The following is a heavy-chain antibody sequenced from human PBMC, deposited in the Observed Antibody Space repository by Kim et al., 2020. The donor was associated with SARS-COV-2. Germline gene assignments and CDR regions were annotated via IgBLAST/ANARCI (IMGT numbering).Heavy chain of an antibody. Sequence: YYADSVKGRFTISRDNAKDSLYLQMNSLRGEDTGVYYCTRGSSVNWKIGYWGQGTLVTVSS. J-gene: IGHJ4*02. D-gene: IGHD1-20*01. V-gene: IGHV3-21*01. CDR3: TRGSSVNWKIGY.